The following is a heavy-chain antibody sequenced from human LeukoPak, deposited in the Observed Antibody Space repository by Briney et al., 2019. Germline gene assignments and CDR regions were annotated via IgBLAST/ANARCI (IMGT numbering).Heavy chain of an antibody. J-gene: IGHJ4*02. CDR1: GYTFTSYD. CDR2: MNPNSGNT. V-gene: IGHV1-8*01. CDR3: ARMAGGSSGWSN. D-gene: IGHD6-19*01. Sequence: ASVKVSCKASGYTFTSYDINWVRQATGQGLEWMGWMNPNSGNTGYAQKFQGRVTMTRNTSISTAYMELSSLRSEDTAVYCCARMAGGSSGWSNWGQGTLVTVSS.